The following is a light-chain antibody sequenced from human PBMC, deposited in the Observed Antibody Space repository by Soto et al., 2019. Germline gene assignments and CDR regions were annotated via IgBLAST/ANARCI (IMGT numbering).Light chain of an antibody. Sequence: DIVMTQSPDSLAVSLGERATINCKSSQSIFYSSNNKNYLTWYQQEPGQPPKLLIYWASTRESGVPDRFSGSGSGTDFTLTISSLQAEDVAVYYCQQYYSPPWTFGQGTKVDIK. CDR2: WAS. CDR1: QSIFYSSNNKNY. J-gene: IGKJ1*01. V-gene: IGKV4-1*01. CDR3: QQYYSPPWT.